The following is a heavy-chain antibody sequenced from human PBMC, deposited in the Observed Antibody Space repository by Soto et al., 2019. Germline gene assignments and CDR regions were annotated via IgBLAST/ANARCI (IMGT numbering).Heavy chain of an antibody. Sequence: GPLRISCLTPVFTFSRNTMNRVRQAPGKGLEWVASITSSGSYVYYADSVKGRFSASRDNAKNSLSLQMDSLRPDDTAIYFCVKDEGIEAMDVWGQGTTVTVSS. CDR1: VFTFSRNT. CDR2: ITSSGSYV. V-gene: IGHV3-21*01. J-gene: IGHJ6*02. CDR3: VKDEGIEAMDV. D-gene: IGHD3-3*02.